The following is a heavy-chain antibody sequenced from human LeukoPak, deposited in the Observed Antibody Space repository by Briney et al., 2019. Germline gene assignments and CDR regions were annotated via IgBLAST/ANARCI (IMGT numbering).Heavy chain of an antibody. CDR3: AKDVMHYGSGRPYYMDV. D-gene: IGHD3-10*01. CDR1: GGSISSGPYY. J-gene: IGHJ6*03. Sequence: SETLSLTCTVSGGSISSGPYYWSWIRQPAGKGLEWIGRIYSSGRTNYNPSLKSRVTMSLDTSKNQISLKVSSVTAADTAIYYCAKDVMHYGSGRPYYMDVWGKGTTVT. V-gene: IGHV4-61*02. CDR2: IYSSGRT.